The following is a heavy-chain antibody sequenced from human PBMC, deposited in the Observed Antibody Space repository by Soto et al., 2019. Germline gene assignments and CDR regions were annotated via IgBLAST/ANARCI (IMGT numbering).Heavy chain of an antibody. Sequence: PSETLSLTCTVSDGSIRSYYWSWIRQPPRKGLEWIGYIDHSGSTNYNPSLKSRVTISVDTSKNQFSLRLSSVTAADTAVYYCARAKGHSSDWAGNFDYWGQGALVTVSS. D-gene: IGHD3-22*01. CDR2: IDHSGST. CDR1: DGSIRSYY. CDR3: ARAKGHSSDWAGNFDY. J-gene: IGHJ4*02. V-gene: IGHV4-59*01.